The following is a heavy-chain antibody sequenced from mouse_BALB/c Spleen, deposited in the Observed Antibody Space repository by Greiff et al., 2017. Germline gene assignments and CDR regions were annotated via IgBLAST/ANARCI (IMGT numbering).Heavy chain of an antibody. Sequence: EVQRVESGGGLVKPGGSLKLSCAASGFTFSSYTMSWVRQTPEKRLEWVATISSGGSYTYYPDSVKGLFTISRDNAKNTLYLQMSSLKSEDTAMYYCTRDPGYGNYGAMDYWGQGTSVTVSS. CDR1: GFTFSSYT. CDR3: TRDPGYGNYGAMDY. J-gene: IGHJ4*01. CDR2: ISSGGSYT. V-gene: IGHV5-6-4*01. D-gene: IGHD2-10*02.